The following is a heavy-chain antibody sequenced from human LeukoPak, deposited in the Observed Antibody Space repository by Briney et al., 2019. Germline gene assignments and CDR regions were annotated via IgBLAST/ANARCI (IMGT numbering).Heavy chain of an antibody. D-gene: IGHD4-4*01. Sequence: GGSLRLPCAASGFTFDDYAMHWVRQAPGKGLEWVSGISWNSGSIGYADSVKGRFTISRDNAKNSLYLQMNSLGAEDTALYYCAKALDYSNGDYWGQGTLVTVSS. CDR3: AKALDYSNGDY. J-gene: IGHJ4*02. CDR2: ISWNSGSI. V-gene: IGHV3-9*01. CDR1: GFTFDDYA.